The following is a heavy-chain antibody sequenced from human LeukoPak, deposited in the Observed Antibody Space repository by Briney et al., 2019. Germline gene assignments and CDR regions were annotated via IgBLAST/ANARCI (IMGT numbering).Heavy chain of an antibody. CDR3: ASLSGELLDY. V-gene: IGHV4-59*08. D-gene: IGHD1-26*01. CDR2: IYYSGST. J-gene: IGHJ4*02. Sequence: SETLSLTCTVSGGSISSYYWSWIRQPPGKGLEWIGYIYYSGSTNYNPSLKSRVTISVDTSKNQFSLKLSSVTAADTAVYYCASLSGELLDYWGQGTLVTVSS. CDR1: GGSISSYY.